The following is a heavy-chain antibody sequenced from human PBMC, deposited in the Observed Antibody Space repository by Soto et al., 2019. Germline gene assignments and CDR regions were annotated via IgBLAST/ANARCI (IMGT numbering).Heavy chain of an antibody. Sequence: PSETLSLTFAVYGGSFSGYYWSWIRQPPGKGLEWILEINHSGSTNYNPSLKSLVTISVDTSKNQFSLKLSSVTAADTAVYYCARIEPTMGYSYGTRHTNFYXWGQGTLVPVSX. CDR3: ARIEPTMGYSYGTRHTNFYX. V-gene: IGHV4-34*01. J-gene: IGHJ4*02. D-gene: IGHD5-18*01. CDR2: INHSGST. CDR1: GGSFSGYY.